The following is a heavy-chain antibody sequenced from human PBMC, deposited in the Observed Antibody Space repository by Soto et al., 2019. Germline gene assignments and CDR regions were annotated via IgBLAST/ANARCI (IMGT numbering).Heavy chain of an antibody. V-gene: IGHV3-15*01. CDR2: IKRTIDGGTT. Sequence: EVQLMESGGGLVKPGGSLRLSCEGSGFNFNNAWLSWVRQVPEKGLEWVGRIKRTIDGGTTEYAAPVKGRFTMSRDDSKTTMFLQMIGLETEDTAVYYCAAGANFAIWGQGTMVTVS. J-gene: IGHJ3*02. D-gene: IGHD1-26*01. CDR1: GFNFNNAW. CDR3: AAGANFAI.